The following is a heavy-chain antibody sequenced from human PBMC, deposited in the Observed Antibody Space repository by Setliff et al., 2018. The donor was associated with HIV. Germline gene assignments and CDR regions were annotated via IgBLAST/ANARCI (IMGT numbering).Heavy chain of an antibody. Sequence: LRLSCAASGFTFSNYEMNWVRQAPGKGLEWVSYISSSGSTTYYADSVKGRFTISRDNAKNSLYLEMNSLTAEDTAVYYCARHEPGWYALSGGRYFDYWGQGTLVTV. CDR3: ARHEPGWYALSGGRYFDY. J-gene: IGHJ4*02. CDR1: GFTFSNYE. D-gene: IGHD6-19*01. CDR2: ISSSGSTT. V-gene: IGHV3-48*03.